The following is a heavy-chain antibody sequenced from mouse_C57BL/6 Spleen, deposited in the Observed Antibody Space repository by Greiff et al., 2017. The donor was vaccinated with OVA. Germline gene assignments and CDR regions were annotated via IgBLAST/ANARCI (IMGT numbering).Heavy chain of an antibody. CDR1: GFTFSSYA. CDR3: ARATGNY. V-gene: IGHV5-4*01. CDR2: ISDGGSYT. Sequence: EVQVVESGGGLVKPGGSLKLSCAASGFTFSSYAMSWVRQTPEKRLEWVATISDGGSYTYYPDNVKGRFTISRDNAKNNLYLQMSHLKSEDTAMYYCARATGNYWGQGTLVTVSA. D-gene: IGHD2-1*01. J-gene: IGHJ3*01.